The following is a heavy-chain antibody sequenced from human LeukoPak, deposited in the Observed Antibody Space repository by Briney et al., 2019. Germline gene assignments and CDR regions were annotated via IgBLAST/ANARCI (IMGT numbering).Heavy chain of an antibody. D-gene: IGHD2-2*01. J-gene: IGHJ6*03. CDR1: GYRFTSYW. Sequence: GEALKISCKGSGYRFTSYWIGWVRQMPGKGLEGRGIIYPGDSDTRYSPSFQGQVTISADKSISTAYLQWSSLKASDTAMYYCARLPGPAAKAYYYYMDVWGKGTTVTVSS. V-gene: IGHV5-51*01. CDR2: IYPGDSDT. CDR3: ARLPGPAAKAYYYYMDV.